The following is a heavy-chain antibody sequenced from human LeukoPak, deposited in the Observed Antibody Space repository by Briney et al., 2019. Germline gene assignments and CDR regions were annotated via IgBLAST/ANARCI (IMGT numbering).Heavy chain of an antibody. J-gene: IGHJ4*02. CDR1: GGSISSGSYY. V-gene: IGHV4-61*02. CDR2: IYTSGSP. CDR3: ARGRDGGSYYNFDY. D-gene: IGHD1-26*01. Sequence: SETLSLTCTVSGGSISSGSYYWSWIRQPAGKGLEWIGRIYTSGSPNYNPSLKSRVTISVDTSKNQFSLKLSSVTAADTAVYYCARGRDGGSYYNFDYWGQGTLVTVYS.